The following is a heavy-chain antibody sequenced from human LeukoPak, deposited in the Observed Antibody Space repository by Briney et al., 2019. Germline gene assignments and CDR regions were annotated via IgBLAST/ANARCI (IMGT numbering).Heavy chain of an antibody. CDR1: GFTVSSNY. V-gene: IGHV3-53*01. CDR3: ARFSGSSNFDY. Sequence: PGRSLRLSCAASGFTVSSNYMSWVRQAPGKGLEWVSVIYSGGSTYYADSVKGRFTISRDNSKNTLYLQMNSLRAEDTAVYYCARFSGSSNFDYWGQGTLVTVSS. J-gene: IGHJ4*02. CDR2: IYSGGST. D-gene: IGHD1-26*01.